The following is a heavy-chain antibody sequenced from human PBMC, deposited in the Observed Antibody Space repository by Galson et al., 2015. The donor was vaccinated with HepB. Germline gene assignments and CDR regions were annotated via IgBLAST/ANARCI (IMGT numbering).Heavy chain of an antibody. CDR3: ARGGRLVRAPDGPFDY. V-gene: IGHV1-8*01. J-gene: IGHJ4*02. CDR2: MNPNSGDT. Sequence: SVKVSCKASGYTFTNYDINWVRQATGQGLEWMGGMNPNSGDTAYAQKFQGRVTMTRDTSISTAYMELSRLRSDDTVVYYCARGGRLVRAPDGPFDYWGQGTLVTVSS. CDR1: GYTFTNYD. D-gene: IGHD3-10*01.